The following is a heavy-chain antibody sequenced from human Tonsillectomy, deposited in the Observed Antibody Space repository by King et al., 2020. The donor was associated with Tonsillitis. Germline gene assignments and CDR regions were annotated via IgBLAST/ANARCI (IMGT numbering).Heavy chain of an antibody. J-gene: IGHJ4*02. CDR1: GFTFSNYW. V-gene: IGHV3-7*01. CDR3: ARGARSFSAWYSFMFFDY. Sequence: VQLVESGGGLVQPGGSLRLSCAASGFTFSNYWMTWVRQAPGKGLEWVANIKQDGSEKYYVDSVKGRFTISSDNAKNSLYLQMNSLGTEDTAVCYCARGARSFSAWYSFMFFDYWGQGTLVTVSS. D-gene: IGHD6-19*01. CDR2: IKQDGSEK.